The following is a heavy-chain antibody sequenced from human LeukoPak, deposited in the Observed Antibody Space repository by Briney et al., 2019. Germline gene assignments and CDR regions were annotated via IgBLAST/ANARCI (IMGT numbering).Heavy chain of an antibody. D-gene: IGHD2-2*01. Sequence: ASVKVSCKTSGYTFTNYALNWVRQAPGQGLKWMGWINTNTGNPTYAQGFTGRFVFSLDTSVNTAYLQISSLKAEDTAIYYCARVQGYCSTTSCYPHYWGQGTLVTVSS. J-gene: IGHJ4*02. CDR3: ARVQGYCSTTSCYPHY. CDR2: INTNTGNP. V-gene: IGHV7-4-1*02. CDR1: GYTFTNYA.